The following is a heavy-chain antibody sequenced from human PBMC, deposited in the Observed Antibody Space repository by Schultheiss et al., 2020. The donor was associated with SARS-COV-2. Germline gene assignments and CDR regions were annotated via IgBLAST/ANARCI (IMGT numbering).Heavy chain of an antibody. CDR1: GGSISSYY. V-gene: IGHV4-4*08. CDR2: IYHSGST. D-gene: IGHD3-10*01. CDR3: ARYKGELLWFGESPNYHYYGMDV. Sequence: SQTLSLTCTVSGGSISSYYWSWIRQPPGKGLEWIGEIYHSGSTNYNPSLQSRVTISVDTSKNQFSLRLDSVTAADTAVYFCARYKGELLWFGESPNYHYYGMDVWGQGTTVTVSS. J-gene: IGHJ6*02.